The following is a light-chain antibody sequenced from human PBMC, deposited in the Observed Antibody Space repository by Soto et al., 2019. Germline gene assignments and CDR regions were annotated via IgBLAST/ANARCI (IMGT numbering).Light chain of an antibody. CDR3: HRYKYLPLWT. J-gene: IGKJ1*01. Sequence: TPSPQRIAVSAAEGALSGCRASQSVSINLALYQQKSGQAPGLLIYGESTRATAIPARFSGSGCGTGCTLTLTSLQFQSFAFSSCHRYKYLPLWTFGQGTKVEI. CDR1: QSVSIN. CDR2: GES. V-gene: IGKV3-15*01.